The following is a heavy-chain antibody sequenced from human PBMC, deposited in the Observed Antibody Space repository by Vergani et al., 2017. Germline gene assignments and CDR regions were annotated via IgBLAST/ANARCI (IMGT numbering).Heavy chain of an antibody. CDR3: ARIVGATTFDD. J-gene: IGHJ4*02. CDR1: GGSISSYY. Sequence: QVQLQESGPGLVKPSETLSLTCTVSGGSISSYYWSWIRQPPGKGLEWIGYIYYSGSTNYNPSLKSRVTISVDTSKNQFSLKLSSVTAADTAVYYCARIVGATTFDDWGQGTLVTVSS. V-gene: IGHV4-59*01. CDR2: IYYSGST. D-gene: IGHD1-26*01.